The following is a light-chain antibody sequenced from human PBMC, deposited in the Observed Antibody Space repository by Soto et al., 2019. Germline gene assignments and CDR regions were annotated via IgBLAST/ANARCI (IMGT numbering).Light chain of an antibody. CDR3: KQIYNFNFT. CDR2: AAS. Sequence: DIQMTQSPSSLSASVGDRVTITCRASQRISRYLNWYQKKPGTAPKLLIYAASTLQSGVPSRFSGNESGTDFTLTISSLQPEDTATYYCKQIYNFNFTFGPGTKVDIK. V-gene: IGKV1-39*01. J-gene: IGKJ3*01. CDR1: QRISRY.